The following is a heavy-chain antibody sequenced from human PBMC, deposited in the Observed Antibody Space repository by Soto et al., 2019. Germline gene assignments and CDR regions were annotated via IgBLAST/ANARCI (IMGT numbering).Heavy chain of an antibody. V-gene: IGHV4-4*07. Sequence: PSDTLSLTCTVSGDSVSNNYWSWIGQPAGKGLEWIGRIYSSGSTNYNPSLKSRVTMSVDKSKNKFSLKLSSVTAADTAVYYCARDSGSYCLGPYWGLRTLVTVCS. CDR3: ARDSGSYCLGPY. CDR2: IYSSGST. CDR1: GDSVSNNY. D-gene: IGHD1-26*01. J-gene: IGHJ4*01.